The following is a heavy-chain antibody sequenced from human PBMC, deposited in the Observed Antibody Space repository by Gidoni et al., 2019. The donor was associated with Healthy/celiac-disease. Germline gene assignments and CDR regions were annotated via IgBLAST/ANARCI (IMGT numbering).Heavy chain of an antibody. CDR1: GFTFSSYA. V-gene: IGHV3-23*01. CDR2: ISGSGGSR. Sequence: EVQLLEYRGCLVQPGGSLRLSCASAGFTFSSYAMSWVRQAPGTGLEWVSAISGSGGSRYYAESVKGRFTISRDKSKNTLYLQMNSLRAEDTAVYYCARGRGSSGWPDYWGQGTLVTVSS. J-gene: IGHJ4*02. D-gene: IGHD6-19*01. CDR3: ARGRGSSGWPDY.